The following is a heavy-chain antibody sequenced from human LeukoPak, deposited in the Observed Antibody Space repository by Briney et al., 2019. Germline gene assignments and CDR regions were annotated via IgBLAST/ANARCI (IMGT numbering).Heavy chain of an antibody. J-gene: IGHJ3*01. V-gene: IGHV3-23*01. CDR1: GFIFSNYG. CDR2: ISGSGGST. CDR3: EIHFFRGVLMSDAFDF. Sequence: PGGSLRLSCAASGFIFSNYGMSWVRQAPGKGLEWVSTISGSGGSTYYADSVKGRFTISRDNSKNTLYLQMNSLRVEDTAVYYCEIHFFRGVLMSDAFDFWSQGTMVTVSS. D-gene: IGHD3-10*01.